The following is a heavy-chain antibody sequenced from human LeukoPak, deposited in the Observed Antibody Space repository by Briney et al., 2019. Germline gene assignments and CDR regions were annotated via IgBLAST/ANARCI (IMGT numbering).Heavy chain of an antibody. CDR1: GGSISSYR. J-gene: IGHJ4*02. Sequence: SETLSLTCTVSGGSISSYRWSWIRKPPGQGLEWIGNSYFSGSTNYNPSLKSRVTISVDTSKSQFSLKLSSVTAADTAVYYCARGPDLYYYDSSGYHLDYWGQGTLVTVSS. D-gene: IGHD3-22*01. CDR3: ARGPDLYYYDSSGYHLDY. V-gene: IGHV4-59*01. CDR2: SYFSGST.